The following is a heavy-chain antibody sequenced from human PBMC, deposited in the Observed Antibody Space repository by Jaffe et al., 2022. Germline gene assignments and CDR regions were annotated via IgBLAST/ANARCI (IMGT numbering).Heavy chain of an antibody. V-gene: IGHV1-8*01. D-gene: IGHD2-2*01. J-gene: IGHJ6*03. CDR2: MNPNSGNT. CDR1: GYTFTSYD. CDR3: ARAHSYIPAATHYYYYMDV. Sequence: QVQLVQSGAEVKKPGASVKVSCKASGYTFTSYDINWVRQATGQGLEWMGWMNPNSGNTGYAQKFQGRVTMTRNTSISTAYMELSSLRSEDTAVYYCARAHSYIPAATHYYYYMDVWGKGTTVTVSS.